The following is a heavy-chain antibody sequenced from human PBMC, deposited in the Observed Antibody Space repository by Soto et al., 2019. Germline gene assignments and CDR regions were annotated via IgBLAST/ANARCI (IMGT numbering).Heavy chain of an antibody. CDR2: IYATGTT. D-gene: IGHD1-1*01. CDR1: GASISGFY. V-gene: IGHV4-4*07. J-gene: IGHJ5*02. Sequence: SETLSLTCTVSGASISGFYWSWIRKSAGKGLEWIGRIYATGTTDYNPSLKSRVMMSVDTSKKQFSLKLRSVAAADTAVYYCVRDGTKTLRDWFDPWGQGISVTVSS. CDR3: VRDGTKTLRDWFDP.